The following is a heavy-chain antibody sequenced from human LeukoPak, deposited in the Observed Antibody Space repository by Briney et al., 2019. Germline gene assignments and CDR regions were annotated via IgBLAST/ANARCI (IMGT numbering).Heavy chain of an antibody. V-gene: IGHV3-23*01. CDR3: AKHPLFSYGDYVGFDY. CDR2: ISGRGGST. D-gene: IGHD4-17*01. J-gene: IGHJ4*02. CDR1: GFTFSTYA. Sequence: GGSLRLSCAASGFTFSTYAMSWVRKAPGKRLERVPAISGRGGSTYSADSVKGRFAISRDNSKNTLYLQMNSLRAEDTAVYYCAKHPLFSYGDYVGFDYWGQGTLVTVSS.